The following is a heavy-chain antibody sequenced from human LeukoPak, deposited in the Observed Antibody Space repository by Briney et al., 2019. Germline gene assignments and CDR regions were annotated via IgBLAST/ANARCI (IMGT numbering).Heavy chain of an antibody. J-gene: IGHJ6*02. CDR1: GGSISSYY. Sequence: SETLSLTCTVYGGSISSYYWSWIRQPPGKGLEWIGYIYYSGSTNYNPSLKSRVTITVDTSRKQFSLKLSSVTAADTAVYYCAKGHDIDVWGLGTTVTVSS. CDR3: AKGHDIDV. CDR2: IYYSGST. V-gene: IGHV4-59*01.